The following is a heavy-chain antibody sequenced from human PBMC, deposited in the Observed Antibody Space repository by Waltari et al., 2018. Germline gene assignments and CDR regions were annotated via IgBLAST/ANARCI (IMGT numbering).Heavy chain of an antibody. Sequence: QVQLQESGPGLVKPSATLSLPCTVSGGSISSDYWRWIRQPPGKGLEWIGYIYYSGSTNYNPSLKSRVTISVDTSKNQFSLKLSSVTAADTAVYYCARGEDDYFDYWGQGTLVTVSS. D-gene: IGHD1-26*01. CDR3: ARGEDDYFDY. CDR2: IYYSGST. V-gene: IGHV4-59*01. CDR1: GGSISSDY. J-gene: IGHJ4*02.